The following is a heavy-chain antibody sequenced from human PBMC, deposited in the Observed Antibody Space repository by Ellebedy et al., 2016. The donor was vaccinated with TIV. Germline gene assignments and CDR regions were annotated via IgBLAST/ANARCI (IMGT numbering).Heavy chain of an antibody. CDR2: IKTTTDAGTT. CDR3: TTLTQRYYYYYSDMDV. V-gene: IGHV3-15*07. J-gene: IGHJ6*02. Sequence: PGGSLRLSCAASGFIFSNAWVNWVRQAPGKGLEWVVRIKTTTDAGTTDYAAPVKGRFTISRDDSKNTLYLQMSILKTEDTAVYYCTTLTQRYYYYYSDMDVWGQGTTVTVSS. D-gene: IGHD1-1*01. CDR1: GFIFSNAW.